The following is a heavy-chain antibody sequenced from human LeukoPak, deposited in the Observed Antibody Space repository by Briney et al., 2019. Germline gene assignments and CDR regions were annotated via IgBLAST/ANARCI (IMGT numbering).Heavy chain of an antibody. CDR3: ARDGEVAVAGQDWFDP. Sequence: ASVKVSCKASGYTFTSYGISWVRQAPGQGLEWMGGIIPIFGTANYAQKFQGRVTITTDESTSTAYMELSSLRSEDTAVYYCARDGEVAVAGQDWFDPWGQGTLVTVSS. D-gene: IGHD6-19*01. CDR2: IIPIFGTA. CDR1: GYTFTSYG. J-gene: IGHJ5*02. V-gene: IGHV1-69*05.